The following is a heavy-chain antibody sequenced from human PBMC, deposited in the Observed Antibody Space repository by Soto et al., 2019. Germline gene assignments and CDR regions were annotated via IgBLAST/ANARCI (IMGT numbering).Heavy chain of an antibody. CDR2: IMPIMGTT. J-gene: IGHJ6*02. V-gene: IGHV1-69*12. CDR3: VRERLGFLGGFYYYGMDV. D-gene: IGHD3-3*01. CDR1: GGTFSIYA. Sequence: QLMQSGAEVRKPGSSVRVSCKASGGTFSIYAIGWVRQAPGQGLEWMGGIMPIMGTTNYAHKFQGRVTIAADESATAVLVEVSSLRSAETAVYYCVRERLGFLGGFYYYGMDVWGQGTTVTGSS.